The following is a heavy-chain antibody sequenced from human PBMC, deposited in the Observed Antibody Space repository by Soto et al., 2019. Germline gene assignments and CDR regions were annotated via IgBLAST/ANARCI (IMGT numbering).Heavy chain of an antibody. V-gene: IGHV4-34*01. J-gene: IGHJ4*02. CDR3: ARGGATPMVPTY. D-gene: IGHD5-18*01. CDR1: GGSFSAYY. Sequence: SETLSLTCAVYGGSFSAYYWSWVRQPPGKGLEWLGEINQSGRTNYNPSLKSRVAIFLDKSKNQFSLMLNSVTAADTAVYYCARGGATPMVPTYWGQGTRVTVSS. CDR2: INQSGRT.